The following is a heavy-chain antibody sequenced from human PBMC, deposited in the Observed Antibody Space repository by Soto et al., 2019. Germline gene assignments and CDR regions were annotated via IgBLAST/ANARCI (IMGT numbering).Heavy chain of an antibody. Sequence: GGSLRLSCAASGFTFSSYGMHWVRQAPGKGLEWVAVISYDGSNKYYADSVKGRFTISRDNSKNTLYLQMNSLRAEDTAVYYCAKAKPVFSSSWYYFDYWGQGTLVTVSS. CDR3: AKAKPVFSSSWYYFDY. CDR2: ISYDGSNK. V-gene: IGHV3-30*18. J-gene: IGHJ4*02. CDR1: GFTFSSYG. D-gene: IGHD6-13*01.